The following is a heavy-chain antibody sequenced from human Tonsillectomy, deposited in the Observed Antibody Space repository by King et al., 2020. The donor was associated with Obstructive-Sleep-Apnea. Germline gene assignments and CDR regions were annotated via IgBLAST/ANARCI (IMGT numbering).Heavy chain of an antibody. D-gene: IGHD3-10*01. CDR1: ALTFSTDT. J-gene: IGHJ6*02. CDR2: ISSSISYI. CDR3: TRDRGAYYYGMAD. Sequence: VQLVESGGGLVKPGGSLRLSCAASALTFSTDTMNWGRQAPGKGLEWVSSISSSISYIYYADSGKGRFTISRDNAKNSLYLQMNSLRAEDTAVYYCTRDRGAYYYGMADWGQGTTVTVSS. V-gene: IGHV3-21*01.